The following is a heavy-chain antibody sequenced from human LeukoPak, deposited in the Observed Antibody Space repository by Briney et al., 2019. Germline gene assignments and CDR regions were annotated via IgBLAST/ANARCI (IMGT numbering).Heavy chain of an antibody. J-gene: IGHJ6*02. CDR1: GGSISSSSYY. V-gene: IGHV4-39*07. Sequence: PSETLSLTCTVSGGSISSSSYYWGWIRQPPGKGLEWIGSIYYSGSTNYNPSLKSRVTISVDTSKNQFSLKLSSVTAADTAVYYCARDHRGGYDYYYYYYGMDVWGQGTTVTVSS. D-gene: IGHD5-12*01. CDR2: IYYSGST. CDR3: ARDHRGGYDYYYYYYGMDV.